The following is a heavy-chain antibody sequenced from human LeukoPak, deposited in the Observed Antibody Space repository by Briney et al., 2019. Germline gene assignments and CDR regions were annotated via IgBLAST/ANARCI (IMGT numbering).Heavy chain of an antibody. Sequence: SETLSLTCSVSGASINSYACIWSRQPAGKGLEWIGRIYTSGNTNYNPSLKSRVTMSVDTSKNQFSLRLSSVTAADAAVYYCAREIVASWGCGQGTLVTVSS. V-gene: IGHV4-4*07. CDR2: IYTSGNT. CDR1: GASINSYA. CDR3: AREIVASWG. J-gene: IGHJ4*02. D-gene: IGHD3-22*01.